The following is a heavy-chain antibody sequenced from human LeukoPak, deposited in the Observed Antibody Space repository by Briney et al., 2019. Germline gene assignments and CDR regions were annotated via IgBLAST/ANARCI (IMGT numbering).Heavy chain of an antibody. J-gene: IGHJ6*02. D-gene: IGHD2-15*01. CDR3: AKDPDCSGGRCYTWGSGMDV. CDR1: GYTFTTYG. Sequence: ASVKVSCKASGYTFTTYGISWVRQAPGQGLEWMGWISAYNGNTNCAQMFQGRFTMTTDTSTNTAYMELRSLRSDDTAVYYCAKDPDCSGGRCYTWGSGMDVWGQGTTVTVSS. CDR2: ISAYNGNT. V-gene: IGHV1-18*01.